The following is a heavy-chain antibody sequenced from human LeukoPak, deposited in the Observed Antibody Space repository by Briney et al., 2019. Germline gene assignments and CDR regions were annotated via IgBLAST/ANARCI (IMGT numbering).Heavy chain of an antibody. V-gene: IGHV1-69*05. CDR3: ARAQGDYRNFNNKWFDP. CDR2: IIPIFGTA. J-gene: IGHJ5*02. D-gene: IGHD4-11*01. CDR1: GGTFINFA. Sequence: ASVTVSCKASGGTFINFAISWVRQAPGQGLQWMGGIIPIFGTASYAQKFQGRVTITTDESTSTAYMELRSLRSEDTAVYYCARAQGDYRNFNNKWFDPWGQGTLVTVSS.